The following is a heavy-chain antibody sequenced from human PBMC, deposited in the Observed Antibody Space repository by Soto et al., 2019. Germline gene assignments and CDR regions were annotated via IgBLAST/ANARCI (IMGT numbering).Heavy chain of an antibody. J-gene: IGHJ6*02. V-gene: IGHV3-48*02. CDR1: GFTFSSYS. CDR3: ALVGSPLRAAGTYYYYYGMDV. Sequence: GGSLRLSCAASGFTFSSYSMNWVRQAPGKGLEWVSYISSSSSTIYYSDSVKGRFTISRDNAKNSLYLQMNSLRDEDTAVYYCALVGSPLRAAGTYYYYYGMDVWGQGTTVTVSS. CDR2: ISSSSSTI. D-gene: IGHD6-19*01.